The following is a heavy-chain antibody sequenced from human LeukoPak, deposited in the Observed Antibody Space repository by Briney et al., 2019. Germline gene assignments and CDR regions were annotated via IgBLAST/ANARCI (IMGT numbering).Heavy chain of an antibody. V-gene: IGHV4-4*07. CDR2: IYSSGST. Sequence: SETLSLTCTVSGGSISSYYWSWIRQPAGKGLEWIGRIYSSGSTNYNPSLKSRVTMSVDTSKNQFSLKLSSVTAADTAVYYCARGFYSSSEDGEYYYYYYMDVWGKGTTVTISS. CDR3: ARGFYSSSEDGEYYYYYYMDV. D-gene: IGHD6-13*01. CDR1: GGSISSYY. J-gene: IGHJ6*03.